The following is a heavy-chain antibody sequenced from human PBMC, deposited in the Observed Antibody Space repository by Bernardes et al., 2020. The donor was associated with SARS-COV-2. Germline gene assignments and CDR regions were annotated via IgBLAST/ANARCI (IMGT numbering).Heavy chain of an antibody. CDR3: ARDRWSPILELEQDRIYYYGMDV. Sequence: GGSLRLSCAASGFTFSDYYMSWIRQAPGKGLEWVSYISSSGSTIYYADSVKGRFTISRDNAKNSLYLQMNSLRAEDTAVYYCARDRWSPILELEQDRIYYYGMDVWGQGTTVTVSS. CDR1: GFTFSDYY. CDR2: ISSSGSTI. V-gene: IGHV3-11*01. D-gene: IGHD1-1*01. J-gene: IGHJ6*02.